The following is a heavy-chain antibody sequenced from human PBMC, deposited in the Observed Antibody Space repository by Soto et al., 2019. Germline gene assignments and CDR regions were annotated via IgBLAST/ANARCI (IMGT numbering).Heavy chain of an antibody. V-gene: IGHV4-61*01. Sequence: QVQLQESGPGLVKPSETLSLTCTVSGASVSSGSNYWSWIRQPPVKGLEWIGCIYYTGSTNYNPSLRSRVTISADTSKNQFSLRLNSVTAADTAVYYCARDLSGSGFDYWGQGTLVTVSS. J-gene: IGHJ4*02. CDR2: IYYTGST. CDR3: ARDLSGSGFDY. CDR1: GASVSSGSNY. D-gene: IGHD1-26*01.